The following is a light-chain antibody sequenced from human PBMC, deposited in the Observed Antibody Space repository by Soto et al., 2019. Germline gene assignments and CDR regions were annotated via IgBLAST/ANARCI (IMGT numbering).Light chain of an antibody. V-gene: IGKV3-15*01. CDR1: QSISSN. Sequence: EIVMTQSPATLSVSPGERATPSCRASQSISSNLAWYQQKPGRAPRLLIFGASTRATGIPARFSGSGSGTEFTLTISSLQSEDFAVYHCQQYDNWPRTFGQGTKVDIK. J-gene: IGKJ1*01. CDR2: GAS. CDR3: QQYDNWPRT.